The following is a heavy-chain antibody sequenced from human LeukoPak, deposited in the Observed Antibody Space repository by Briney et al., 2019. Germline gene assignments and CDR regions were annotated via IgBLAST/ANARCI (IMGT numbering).Heavy chain of an antibody. CDR2: INGRGGGT. Sequence: SCKAAGGTFTCHAMSWVRQAPGKGLEWVSAINGRGGGTYYADSVKGRVTISRDSANNTLYLQMNSLRAEDTAVYYCTKVLDGIAAAGDPGYWGQGTLVTVSS. V-gene: IGHV3-23*01. CDR3: TKVLDGIAAAGDPGY. J-gene: IGHJ4*02. CDR1: GGTFTCHA. D-gene: IGHD6-13*01.